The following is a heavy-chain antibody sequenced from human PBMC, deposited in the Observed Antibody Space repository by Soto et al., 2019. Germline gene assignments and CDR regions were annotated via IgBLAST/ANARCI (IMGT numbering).Heavy chain of an antibody. CDR1: GGSISSYY. D-gene: IGHD6-13*01. CDR2: IFYSGST. J-gene: IGHJ4*02. V-gene: IGHV4-59*01. CDR3: ARDGNIAAAGMGFDY. Sequence: SETLSLTCTVSGGSISSYYWSWIRQPPGKGLEWIGYIFYSGSTNYNPSLKSRVIISVDTSKNQVSLKLSSATAADTAVYWCARDGNIAAAGMGFDYWGQGTLVTVSS.